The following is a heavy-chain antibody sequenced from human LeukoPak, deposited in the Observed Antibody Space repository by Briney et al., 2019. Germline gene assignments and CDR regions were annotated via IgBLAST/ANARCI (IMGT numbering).Heavy chain of an antibody. J-gene: IGHJ6*02. Sequence: GGSLRLSCAVSGFPFSNYDMPWVRQAPGKGLEWVAAISFDGSNEYYADFVRGRFTISRDTSKNTLYLQMSSLRGDDAAVYYCASDPPAAATGNYYGMDVWGQGTTVTVS. V-gene: IGHV3-30*04. CDR2: ISFDGSNE. CDR3: ASDPPAAATGNYYGMDV. CDR1: GFPFSNYD. D-gene: IGHD1-1*01.